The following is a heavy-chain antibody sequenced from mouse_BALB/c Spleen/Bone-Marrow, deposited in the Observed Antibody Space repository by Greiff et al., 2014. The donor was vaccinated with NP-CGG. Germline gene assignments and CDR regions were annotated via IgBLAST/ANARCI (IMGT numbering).Heavy chain of an antibody. D-gene: IGHD2-1*01. CDR2: IYPSDSYA. J-gene: IGHJ4*01. CDR3: TRDDNFGAMDY. CDR1: GYTFSDDN. V-gene: IGHV1S29*02. Sequence: VQLQQSGPELVKPGASVKISCKASGYTFSDDNIHWVKQSHGKSLEWIGNIYPSDSYANYNRKFKDKATLTVDKSSSTAYMQLSSPTSEDSAVYYCTRDDNFGAMDYWGQGTSVTVSS.